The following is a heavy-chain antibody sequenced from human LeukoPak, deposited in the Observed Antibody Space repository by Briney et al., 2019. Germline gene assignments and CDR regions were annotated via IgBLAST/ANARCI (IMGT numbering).Heavy chain of an antibody. CDR3: TTYYSSSWYTLFDYYYYTDV. Sequence: GGSLRLSCAASGFTFSNAWMSWVRQAQGKGMERVGRIKSKTDGGTTDYAAAVKGRFTISRDDSKNTLYLQINSLKTEDTSVYYCTTYYSSSWYTLFDYYYYTDVWGKGTTVTVSS. CDR1: GFTFSNAW. V-gene: IGHV3-15*01. J-gene: IGHJ6*03. D-gene: IGHD6-13*01. CDR2: IKSKTDGGTT.